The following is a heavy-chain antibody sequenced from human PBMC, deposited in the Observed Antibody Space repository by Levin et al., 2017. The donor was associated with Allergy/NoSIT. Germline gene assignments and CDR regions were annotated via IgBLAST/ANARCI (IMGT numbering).Heavy chain of an antibody. D-gene: IGHD6-6*01. J-gene: IGHJ5*02. CDR3: ARGPIGEYSSSSKWFDP. V-gene: IGHV4-34*01. CDR2: INHSGST. CDR1: GGSFSGYY. Sequence: SQTLSLTCAVYGGSFSGYYWSWIRQPPGKGLEWIGEINHSGSTNYNPSLKSRVTISVDTSKNQFSLKLSSVTAADTAVYYCARGPIGEYSSSSKWFDPWGQGTLVTVSS.